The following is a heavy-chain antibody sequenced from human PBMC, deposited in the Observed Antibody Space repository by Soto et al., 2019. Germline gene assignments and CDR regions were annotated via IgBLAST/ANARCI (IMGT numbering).Heavy chain of an antibody. CDR1: GFSLSTSGVG. D-gene: IGHD3-22*01. CDR2: IYWNDDK. J-gene: IGHJ5*02. V-gene: IGHV2-5*01. Sequence: QITLKESGPTLVKPTQTLTLTCTFSGFSLSTSGVGVGWIRQPPGKALEWLALIYWNDDKRYSTSLKSRLTSTKDTSKNQVVLTMTNMDPVDTATYYGAHRRLLGYDSSGYYGFDPWGQGTLVTVSS. CDR3: AHRRLLGYDSSGYYGFDP.